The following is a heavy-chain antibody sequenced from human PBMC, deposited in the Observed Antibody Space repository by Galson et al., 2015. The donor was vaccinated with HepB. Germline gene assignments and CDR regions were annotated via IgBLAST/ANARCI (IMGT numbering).Heavy chain of an antibody. Sequence: SVKVSCKASGYTFTSYAMHWVRQAPGQRLEWMGWINAGNGNTKYSQKFQGRVTITRDTSASTAYMELSSLRSEDTAVYYCARDQAYCGGDCYYPPFKTASWFDPWGQGTLVTVSS. D-gene: IGHD2-21*02. CDR1: GYTFTSYA. V-gene: IGHV1-3*01. CDR3: ARDQAYCGGDCYYPPFKTASWFDP. CDR2: INAGNGNT. J-gene: IGHJ5*02.